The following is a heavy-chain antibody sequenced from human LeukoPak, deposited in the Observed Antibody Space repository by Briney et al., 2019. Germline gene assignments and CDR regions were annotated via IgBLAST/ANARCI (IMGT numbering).Heavy chain of an antibody. Sequence: PSETLSLTCAVSGGSISSSNWWSWIRQPPEKGLEWIGYIYYTGSTNYNPSLKSRITMSVDMSKNQFSLKLSSVTAADTAVYYCARDLGTGSYYPFEFWGQGTLVTVSS. D-gene: IGHD1-26*01. CDR1: GGSISSSNW. CDR2: IYYTGST. J-gene: IGHJ4*02. V-gene: IGHV4-28*03. CDR3: ARDLGTGSYYPFEF.